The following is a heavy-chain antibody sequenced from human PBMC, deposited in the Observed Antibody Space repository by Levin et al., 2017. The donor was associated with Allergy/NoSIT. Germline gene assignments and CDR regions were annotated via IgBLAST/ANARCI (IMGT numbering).Heavy chain of an antibody. CDR1: GGTFSSYA. CDR2: IIPIFGTA. V-gene: IGHV1-69*13. D-gene: IGHD3-10*01. J-gene: IGHJ5*02. Sequence: SVKVSCKASGGTFSSYAISWVRQAPGQGLEWMGGIIPIFGTANYAQKFQGRVTITADESTSTAYMELSSLRSEDTAVYYCARLAARGSGMFDPWGQGTLVTVSS. CDR3: ARLAARGSGMFDP.